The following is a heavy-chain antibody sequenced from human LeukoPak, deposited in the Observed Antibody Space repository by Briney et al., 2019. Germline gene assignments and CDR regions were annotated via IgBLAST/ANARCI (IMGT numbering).Heavy chain of an antibody. CDR2: IYHSGST. Sequence: PSETLSLTCTVSGYSISSGYYWGRIRQPPGKGLEWIGSIYHSGSTYYNPSLKSRVTISVDTSKNQFSLKLSSVTAADTAVYYCASSVYGGTPYWGQGTLVTVSS. CDR3: ASSVYGGTPY. V-gene: IGHV4-38-2*02. CDR1: GYSISSGYY. J-gene: IGHJ4*02. D-gene: IGHD4-23*01.